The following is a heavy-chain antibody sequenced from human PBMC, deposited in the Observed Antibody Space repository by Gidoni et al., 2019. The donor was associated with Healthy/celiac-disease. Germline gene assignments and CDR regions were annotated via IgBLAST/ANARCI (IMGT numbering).Heavy chain of an antibody. CDR1: GGSFSGYY. V-gene: IGHV4-34*01. CDR3: ARGPYYGGKRGSGFDY. Sequence: QVQLQQWGAGLLKPSETLSLTCAVDGGSFSGYYWSWIRQPPGKGLEWIGEINHSGSTNYNPSLKSRVTISVDTSKNQFSLKLSSVTAADTAVYYCARGPYYGGKRGSGFDYWGQGTLVTVSS. J-gene: IGHJ4*02. CDR2: INHSGST. D-gene: IGHD4-17*01.